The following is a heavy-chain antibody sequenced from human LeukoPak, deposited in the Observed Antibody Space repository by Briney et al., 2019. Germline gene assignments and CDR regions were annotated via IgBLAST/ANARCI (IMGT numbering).Heavy chain of an antibody. Sequence: GESLKISCKGSGYSFTSYCISWVREMPGKGLEWMGRIDPSDSYTNYSPSFQGHVTISADKSISTAYLQWSSLKASDTAMYYCARSNPFAHYYYYGMDVWGKGTTVTVSS. CDR3: ARSNPFAHYYYYGMDV. CDR1: GYSFTSYC. CDR2: IDPSDSYT. J-gene: IGHJ6*04. D-gene: IGHD1-14*01. V-gene: IGHV5-10-1*01.